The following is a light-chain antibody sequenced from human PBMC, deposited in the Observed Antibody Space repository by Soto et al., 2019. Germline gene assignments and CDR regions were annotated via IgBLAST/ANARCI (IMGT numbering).Light chain of an antibody. CDR3: VTWDSNNWV. CDR1: SGHSGYI. CDR2: LEGSGNY. V-gene: IGLV4-60*03. J-gene: IGLJ3*02. Sequence: QSVLTQSSSASASLGSSVKLTCTLSSGHSGYIIAWHQQQPGKAPRYLMKLEGSGNYNKGSGVPDRFSGSSSGADRYLTISNLQSEDESDDDCVTWDSNNWVFGGGTKLTVL.